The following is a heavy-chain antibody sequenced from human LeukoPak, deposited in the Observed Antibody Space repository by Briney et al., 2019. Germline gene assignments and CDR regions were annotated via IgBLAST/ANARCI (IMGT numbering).Heavy chain of an antibody. J-gene: IGHJ4*02. CDR1: GDSISNYY. V-gene: IGHV4-4*07. CDR2: IDTSGST. D-gene: IGHD5-12*01. Sequence: PSETLSLTCTVSGDSISNYYWDWIRQPAGKGLEWIGRIDTSGSTNYNPSLQSRVTISLDTSKNQFSLKLTSVTATDTAVYYCAILGYGFDYWGQGTLVTVSS. CDR3: AILGYGFDY.